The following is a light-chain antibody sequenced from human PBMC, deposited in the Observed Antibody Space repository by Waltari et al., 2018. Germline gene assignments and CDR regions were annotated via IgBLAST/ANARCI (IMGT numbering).Light chain of an antibody. J-gene: IGLJ2*01. CDR3: SSFSSSTAGI. Sequence: LTQPASVSGSPGQSITISCAATSSDIGPFNFISWYQQRPGKAPELLVYDVGHRPSGVSTRFSGSKSDNTAALTISGLQAEDEAVYYCSSFSSSTAGIFGGGTKVTVL. CDR2: DVG. CDR1: SSDIGPFNF. V-gene: IGLV2-14*01.